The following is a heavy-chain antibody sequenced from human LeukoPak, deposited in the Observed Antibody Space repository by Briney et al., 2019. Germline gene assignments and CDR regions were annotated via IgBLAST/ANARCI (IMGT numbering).Heavy chain of an antibody. J-gene: IGHJ5*02. CDR2: ISSSSSYI. V-gene: IGHV3-21*01. CDR3: ARTPWNRITMVRGVITNNWFDP. D-gene: IGHD3-10*01. Sequence: NAGGSLRLSCAASGFTFSSYSMNWVRQAPGKGLEWVSSISSSSSYIYYADSVKGRFTISRDNAKNSLYLQMNSLRAEDTAVYYCARTPWNRITMVRGVITNNWFDPWGQGTLVTVSS. CDR1: GFTFSSYS.